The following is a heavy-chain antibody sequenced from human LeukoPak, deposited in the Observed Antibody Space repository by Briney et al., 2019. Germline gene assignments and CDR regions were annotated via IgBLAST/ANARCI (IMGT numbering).Heavy chain of an antibody. CDR2: INHRETT. Sequence: SETLSLTCAVYGDSFSGYYWSWIRQPPGKGLEWIAEINHRETTHYNPSLKSRVNISADTSKNQFSLHLDSVTAADTAVYYCARSWAGMYYPFYYFDYWGQGTLVSVSS. CDR1: GDSFSGYY. J-gene: IGHJ4*02. CDR3: ARSWAGMYYPFYYFDY. V-gene: IGHV4-34*01. D-gene: IGHD1-26*01.